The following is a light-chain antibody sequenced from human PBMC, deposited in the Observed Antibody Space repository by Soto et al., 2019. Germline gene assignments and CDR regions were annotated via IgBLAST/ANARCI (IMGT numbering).Light chain of an antibody. V-gene: IGKV2D-29*02. Sequence: VTPGQPASISCKSSQSLLHITGEPFLFWYLQKPGQSPQLLIYEVSTRVSGVPDRFSGSGSGTDFTLAISRVETDDVGIYYCMQSTQLPPTFGQGTRLGIE. CDR1: QSLLHITGEPF. CDR3: MQSTQLPPT. CDR2: EVS. J-gene: IGKJ5*01.